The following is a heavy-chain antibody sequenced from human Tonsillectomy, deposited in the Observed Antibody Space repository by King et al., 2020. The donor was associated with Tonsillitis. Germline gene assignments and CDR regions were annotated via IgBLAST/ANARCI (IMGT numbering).Heavy chain of an antibody. CDR1: GFTFSDYY. Sequence: QLVQSGGGLVKPGGSLRLSCAASGFTFSDYYMSWIHQAPGKGLEWVSYISSSGSTIYYADSVKGRFTISRDNAKNSLFLQMSSLRAEDTAVYYCAALGVVAALTNWFDPWGQGTLVTVSS. D-gene: IGHD2-15*01. CDR2: ISSSGSTI. J-gene: IGHJ5*02. CDR3: AALGVVAALTNWFDP. V-gene: IGHV3-11*01.